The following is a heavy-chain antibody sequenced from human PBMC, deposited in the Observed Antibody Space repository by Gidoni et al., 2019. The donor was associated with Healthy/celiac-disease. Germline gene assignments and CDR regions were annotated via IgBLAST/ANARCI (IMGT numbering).Heavy chain of an antibody. CDR2: ISYDGSNK. D-gene: IGHD1-26*01. Sequence: QVQLVESGGGVVQPGRSLRLSCAASGFTFSSYAMHWVRQAPGKGLEWVAVISYDGSNKYYADSVKGRFTISRDNSKNTLYLQMNSLRAEDTAVYYCARDKRRGGAIDYWGQGTLVTVSS. CDR3: ARDKRRGGAIDY. J-gene: IGHJ4*02. V-gene: IGHV3-30-3*01. CDR1: GFTFSSYA.